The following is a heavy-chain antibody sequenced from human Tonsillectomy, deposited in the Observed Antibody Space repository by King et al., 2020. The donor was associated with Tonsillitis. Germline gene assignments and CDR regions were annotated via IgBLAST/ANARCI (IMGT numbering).Heavy chain of an antibody. CDR2: INHSGST. Sequence: VQLQQWGAGLLKPSETLSLTCAVYGGSFSGYYWSWIRQPPGKGLEWIGEINHSGSTNYNPSLKSRVTISVDTSKNQFSLKLSSVTAADTAIYYFARGLDITMIRGPNAFDIWGQGTMVTVSS. D-gene: IGHD3-10*01. V-gene: IGHV4-34*01. CDR1: GGSFSGYY. J-gene: IGHJ3*02. CDR3: ARGLDITMIRGPNAFDI.